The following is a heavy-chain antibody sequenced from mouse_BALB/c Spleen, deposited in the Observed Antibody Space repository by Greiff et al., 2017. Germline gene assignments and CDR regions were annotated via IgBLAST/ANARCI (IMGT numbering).Heavy chain of an antibody. Sequence: VHLVESGPGLVAPSQSLSITCTVSGFSLTGYGVNWVRQPPGKGLEWLGMIWGDGSTDYNSALKSRLSISKDNSKSQVFLKMNSLQTDDTARYYCAREGYGNPYYAMDYWGQGTSVTVSA. CDR3: AREGYGNPYYAMDY. J-gene: IGHJ4*01. CDR1: GFSLTGYG. D-gene: IGHD2-1*01. V-gene: IGHV2-6-7*01. CDR2: IWGDGST.